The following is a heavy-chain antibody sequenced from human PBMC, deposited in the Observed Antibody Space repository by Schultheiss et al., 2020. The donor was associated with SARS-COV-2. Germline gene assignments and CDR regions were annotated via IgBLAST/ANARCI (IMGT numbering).Heavy chain of an antibody. V-gene: IGHV4-31*03. D-gene: IGHD3-22*01. CDR3: ARGRAYDSSGTYYYYGMDV. CDR1: GGSVSSGSYY. J-gene: IGHJ6*02. Sequence: SETLSLTCTVSGGSVSSGSYYWSWIRQHPGKGLEWIGYIYYSGSTYYNPSLKSRVTISVDTSKNQFSLKLSSVTAADTAVYYCARGRAYDSSGTYYYYGMDVWGQGTTVTVSS. CDR2: IYYSGST.